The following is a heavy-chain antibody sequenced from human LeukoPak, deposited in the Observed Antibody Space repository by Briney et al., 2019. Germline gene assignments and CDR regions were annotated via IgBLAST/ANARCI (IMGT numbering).Heavy chain of an antibody. Sequence: GGSLRLSCAASGFTFSDYAMSWVRQAPGKGLEWVSAISGSAGTTHSADSVKGRFSISRDNSKNTLYLQMNSLRAEDTAVYYCAKDPLGRRITIFGVVSVGMDVWGQGTTVTVSS. CDR1: GFTFSDYA. D-gene: IGHD3-3*01. V-gene: IGHV3-23*01. CDR3: AKDPLGRRITIFGVVSVGMDV. J-gene: IGHJ6*02. CDR2: ISGSAGTT.